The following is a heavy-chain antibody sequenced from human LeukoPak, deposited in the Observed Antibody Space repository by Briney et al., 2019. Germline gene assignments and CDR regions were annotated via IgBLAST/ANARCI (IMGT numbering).Heavy chain of an antibody. D-gene: IGHD5-12*01. Sequence: GGSLRLSCAASGFTFSRYWMSWVRQAPGKGLEWVANIKQDGSEKGYVDSVKGRFTIPRDNAKNSMYLQMNSLRAEDTTVYYCARGSGYDSFGYWGQGTLVSV. J-gene: IGHJ4*02. CDR1: GFTFSRYW. V-gene: IGHV3-7*01. CDR2: IKQDGSEK. CDR3: ARGSGYDSFGY.